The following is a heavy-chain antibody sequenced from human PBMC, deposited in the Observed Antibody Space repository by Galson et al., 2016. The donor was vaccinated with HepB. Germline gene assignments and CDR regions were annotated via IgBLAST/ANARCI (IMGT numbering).Heavy chain of an antibody. J-gene: IGHJ4*02. CDR1: GASVTSGTYS. CDR2: IYYTGST. D-gene: IGHD6-25*01. Sequence: ETLSLTCTVSGASVTSGTYSWTWIRQPPGKGLEWIGNIYYTGSTNFNPSLKSRVTISIDTSKNQFSLNLNYVTAADTAVYYCARARGRQVLDYWGQGTLVTVSS. CDR3: ARARGRQVLDY. V-gene: IGHV4-61*01.